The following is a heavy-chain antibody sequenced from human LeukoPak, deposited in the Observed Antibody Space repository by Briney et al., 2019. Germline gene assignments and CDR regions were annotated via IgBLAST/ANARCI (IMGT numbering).Heavy chain of an antibody. J-gene: IGHJ4*02. CDR2: ISWNSGSI. V-gene: IGHV3-9*01. CDR1: GFTFDDYA. CDR3: AKDDSIVRGVIIR. D-gene: IGHD3-10*01. Sequence: GRSLRLSCAASGFTFDDYAMHWVWQAPGKGLGWVSGISWNSGSIGYADSVKGRFTISRDNAKNSLYLQMNSLRAEDTALYYCAKDDSIVRGVIIRWGQGTLVTVSS.